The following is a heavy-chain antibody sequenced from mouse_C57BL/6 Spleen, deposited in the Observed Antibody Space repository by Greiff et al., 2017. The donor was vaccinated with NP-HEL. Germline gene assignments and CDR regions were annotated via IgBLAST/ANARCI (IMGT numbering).Heavy chain of an antibody. J-gene: IGHJ1*03. Sequence: QVQLQQSGPELVKPGASVKISCKASGYAFSCSWMNWVKQRPGQGLAWIGRIYPGDGDTNYNGRFKGKATLTADKSSSTAYMQLSSLTSEDSAVYICARGYYGSSLYWYFDVWGTGTTVTVSA. D-gene: IGHD1-1*01. V-gene: IGHV1-82*01. CDR3: ARGYYGSSLYWYFDV. CDR1: GYAFSCSW. CDR2: IYPGDGDT.